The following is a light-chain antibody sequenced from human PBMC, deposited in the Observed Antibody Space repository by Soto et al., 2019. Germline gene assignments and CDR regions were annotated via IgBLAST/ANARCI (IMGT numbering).Light chain of an antibody. CDR2: EVT. Sequence: QSVLAQPASVSGSPGQSITISCTGTSSDVGGYNFVAWYQQHPGKAPKLIIYEVTNRPSGVCDRFSGSKSGNTASLTISGLQAEDESDYYCSSDTSNRGVFGNGTKVTV. CDR3: SSDTSNRGV. J-gene: IGLJ1*01. V-gene: IGLV2-14*01. CDR1: SSDVGGYNF.